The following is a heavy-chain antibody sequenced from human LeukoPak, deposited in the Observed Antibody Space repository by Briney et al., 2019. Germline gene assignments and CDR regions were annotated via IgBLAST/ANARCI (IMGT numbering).Heavy chain of an antibody. CDR1: DASITNYY. V-gene: IGHV4-4*07. D-gene: IGHD1-1*01. CDR3: ARDRSGDFDY. CDR2: IYTSGST. J-gene: IGHJ4*02. Sequence: SDTLSLTCTVSDASITNYYWGWIRQPAGKGLEWIGCIYTSGSTNYNPSLKSRVTISVDTSKNQFSLKLSSVTAADTAVYHCARDRSGDFDYWGQGTLVTVSS.